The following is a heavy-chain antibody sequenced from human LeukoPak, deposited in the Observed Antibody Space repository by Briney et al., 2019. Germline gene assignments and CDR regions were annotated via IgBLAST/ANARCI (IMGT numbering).Heavy chain of an antibody. V-gene: IGHV3-23*01. Sequence: PGGSLRLSCAASRFIFSSYAMSWVRQAPGKGLEWVSGISGSGGSTYYADSVKGRLTISRDNSKNTLYLQMNSLRAEDTAVYYCVQEGPRGLAFDIWGQGTKVTVSS. CDR3: VQEGPRGLAFDI. CDR1: RFIFSSYA. CDR2: ISGSGGST. J-gene: IGHJ3*02.